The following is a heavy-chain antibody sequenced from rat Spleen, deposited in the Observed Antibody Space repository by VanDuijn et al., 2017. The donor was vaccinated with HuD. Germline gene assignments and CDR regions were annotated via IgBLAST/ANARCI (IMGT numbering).Heavy chain of an antibody. CDR3: ARHSNWGFDY. D-gene: IGHD5-1*01. CDR1: GFTFSDYY. CDR2: IDYEGSST. V-gene: IGHV5-22*01. J-gene: IGHJ2*01. Sequence: EVQLMESGGGLVQPGRSLKLSCAASGFTFSDYYMAWVRQAPKKGLVWVASIDYEGSSTYYGDSVKGRFTISRDNAKSTLYLQMNGLRSEDTATYYCARHSNWGFDYWGQGVMVTVSS.